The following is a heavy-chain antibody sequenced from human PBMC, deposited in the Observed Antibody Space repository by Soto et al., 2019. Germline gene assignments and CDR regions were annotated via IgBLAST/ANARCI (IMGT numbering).Heavy chain of an antibody. Sequence: GASVKVSCKASGGTFSSYAISWVRQAPGQGLEWMGGIIPIFGTANYAQKFQGRVTITADESTSTAYMELSSLRSEDTAVYYCATEPHYYDSSGYYCVQTVFDYWGQGTLVTVSS. V-gene: IGHV1-69*13. CDR3: ATEPHYYDSSGYYCVQTVFDY. CDR1: GGTFSSYA. CDR2: IIPIFGTA. J-gene: IGHJ4*02. D-gene: IGHD3-22*01.